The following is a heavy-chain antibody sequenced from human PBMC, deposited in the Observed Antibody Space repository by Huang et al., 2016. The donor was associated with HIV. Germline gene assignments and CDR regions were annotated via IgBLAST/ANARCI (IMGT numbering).Heavy chain of an antibody. CDR3: TTHLDYYDSSGYYFGNY. D-gene: IGHD3-22*01. V-gene: IGHV3-15*01. Sequence: EVQLVESGGGLVKPGGSLRLSCAASGFTFSKAWMSWVRQAPGKGLEVFCRSKSKTDGCTTDSTAPLKGRFTISRDDSRHTLYLQMNSLKTEDTAVYYCTTHLDYYDSSGYYFGNYWGQGTLVTVSS. J-gene: IGHJ4*02. CDR2: SKSKTDGCTT. CDR1: GFTFSKAW.